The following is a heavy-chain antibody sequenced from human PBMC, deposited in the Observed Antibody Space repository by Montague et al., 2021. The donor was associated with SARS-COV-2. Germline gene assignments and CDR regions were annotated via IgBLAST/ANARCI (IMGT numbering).Heavy chain of an antibody. D-gene: IGHD1-26*01. V-gene: IGHV4-39*01. J-gene: IGHJ3*02. CDR2: IYHSGST. Sequence: SETLSLTCIVSGGSISSSSYYWAWIRQPPGKGLEWIGSIYHSGSTFYNPSLKSRVSMSVDTSKNQLSLKLSPVTAADTAMYYCARVKWELSVGNVFDIWGQGTMVTVSS. CDR1: GGSISSSSYY. CDR3: ARVKWELSVGNVFDI.